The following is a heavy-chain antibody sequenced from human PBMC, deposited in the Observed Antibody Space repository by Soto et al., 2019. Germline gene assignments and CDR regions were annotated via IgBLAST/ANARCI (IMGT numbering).Heavy chain of an antibody. CDR3: ARYSSAWGL. J-gene: IGHJ4*02. CDR2: IKYDGSET. CDR1: GFTFSTYL. Sequence: LRLSCAASGFTFSTYLMSWVRQAPGKGLEWVANIKYDGSETYYVDSLKGRFTISRDNDKNSLYLQINRLRGDDTAVYYCARYSSAWGLWGQGTLVTVSS. D-gene: IGHD6-19*01. V-gene: IGHV3-7*01.